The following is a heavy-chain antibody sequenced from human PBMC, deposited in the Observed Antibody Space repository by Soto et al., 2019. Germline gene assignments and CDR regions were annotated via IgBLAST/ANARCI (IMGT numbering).Heavy chain of an antibody. CDR1: GGTFSSYA. D-gene: IGHD5-12*01. CDR2: IIPIFGTA. V-gene: IGHV1-69*13. CDR3: ARDSDDSGYEQDYYYGMDV. Sequence: SVKVSCKASGGTFSSYAISWVRQAPGQGLEWMGGIIPIFGTANYAQKFQGRVTITADESTSTAYMELSSLRSEDTAVYYCARDSDDSGYEQDYYYGMDVWGQGTTVTVSS. J-gene: IGHJ6*02.